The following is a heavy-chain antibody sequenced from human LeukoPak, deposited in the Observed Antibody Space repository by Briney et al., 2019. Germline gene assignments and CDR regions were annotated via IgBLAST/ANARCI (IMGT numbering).Heavy chain of an antibody. CDR3: TSANYGPAY. V-gene: IGHV3-7*01. D-gene: IGHD5-24*01. Sequence: GGSLRLSCAASGFPFSSAWMSWVRQAPGKGLEWVANVNQDGSGKYYVDSVKGQFTISKDNAKNSLYLQMNSLRAEDTAVYYCTSANYGPAYWGQGTLVTVSS. J-gene: IGHJ4*02. CDR2: VNQDGSGK. CDR1: GFPFSSAW.